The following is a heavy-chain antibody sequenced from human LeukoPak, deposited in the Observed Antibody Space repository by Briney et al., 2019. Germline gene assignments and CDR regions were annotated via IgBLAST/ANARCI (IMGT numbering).Heavy chain of an antibody. Sequence: SETLSLTCTVSNGSITNYYWSWIRQPPGKGLEWIGFIYYSGSTNSNPSLKSRVTMSVDTSKNQFSLRLSSVTAADTAVYYCARSSAELGHGWFDPWGQGTLVTVSS. CDR1: NGSITNYY. J-gene: IGHJ5*02. CDR3: ARSSAELGHGWFDP. D-gene: IGHD3-10*01. CDR2: IYYSGST. V-gene: IGHV4-59*01.